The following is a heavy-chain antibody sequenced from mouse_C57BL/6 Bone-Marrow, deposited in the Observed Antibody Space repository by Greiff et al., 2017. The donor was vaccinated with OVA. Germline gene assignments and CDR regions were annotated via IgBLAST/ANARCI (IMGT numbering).Heavy chain of an antibody. V-gene: IGHV1-59*01. CDR1: GYTFTSYW. J-gene: IGHJ2*01. CDR2: IDPSDSYT. CDR3: ARAGFDY. Sequence: VQLQQPEAELVRPGTSVKLSCKASGYTFTSYWMHWVQQRPGQGLEWIGVIDPSDSYTNYNQKFKGKATLTVDTSSSTAYMQLSSLTSEDSAVYYCARAGFDYWGQGTTLTVSS.